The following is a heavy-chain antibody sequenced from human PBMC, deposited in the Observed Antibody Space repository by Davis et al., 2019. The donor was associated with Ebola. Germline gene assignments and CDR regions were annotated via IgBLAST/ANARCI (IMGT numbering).Heavy chain of an antibody. CDR3: AKDTSNVWFDV. D-gene: IGHD6-19*01. CDR1: GFIFRTYA. Sequence: GGSLRLSCATSGFIFRTYAMHWVRQAPGKGLEWVAEISYDGANEYYADSVKGRFTISRDNSKNTLHLQMNSLRVEDTAIYYCAKDTSNVWFDVWGQGTTVTVSS. V-gene: IGHV3-30*04. CDR2: ISYDGANE. J-gene: IGHJ6*02.